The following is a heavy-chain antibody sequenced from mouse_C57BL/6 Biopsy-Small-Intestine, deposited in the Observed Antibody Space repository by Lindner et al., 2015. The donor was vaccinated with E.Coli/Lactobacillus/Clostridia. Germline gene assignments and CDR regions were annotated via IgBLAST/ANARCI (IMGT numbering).Heavy chain of an antibody. Sequence: VQLQESGAELVRPGASVKLSCTASGFNIKDDYMHWVKQRPEQGLEWIGWIDPENGDTEYASKFQGKATITADTSSNTAYLQLSSLTSEDTAVYYCTTTYYYYGSSWNYWGQGTTLTVSS. D-gene: IGHD1-1*01. CDR3: TTTYYYYGSSWNY. CDR2: IDPENGDT. V-gene: IGHV14-4*01. CDR1: GFNIKDDY. J-gene: IGHJ2*01.